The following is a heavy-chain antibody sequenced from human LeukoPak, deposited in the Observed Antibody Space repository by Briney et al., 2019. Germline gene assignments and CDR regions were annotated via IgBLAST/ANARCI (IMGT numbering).Heavy chain of an antibody. D-gene: IGHD3-10*01. V-gene: IGHV1-2*02. J-gene: IGHJ5*02. Sequence: ASVKVSCKASGGTFSSYAISWVRQAPGQGLEWMGWINPNSGGTNYAQKFQGRVTMTRDTSISTAYMELSRLRSDDTAVYYCARGHKITMVRGVIIPNWFDPWGQGTLVTVSS. CDR3: ARGHKITMVRGVIIPNWFDP. CDR1: GGTFSSYA. CDR2: INPNSGGT.